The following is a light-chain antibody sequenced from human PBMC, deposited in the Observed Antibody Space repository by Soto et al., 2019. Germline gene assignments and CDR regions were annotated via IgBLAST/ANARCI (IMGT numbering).Light chain of an antibody. V-gene: IGKV1-5*03. CDR3: QQDNAYPLT. CDR2: KAS. CDR1: QSISTW. J-gene: IGKJ4*01. Sequence: DIQMTQSPSTLSASVGARVTITCRASQSISTWLAWYQQKPGKAPKLLIYKASSLAGGVPSRFRGSGSGTEFNITISSLQPDDFATYYCQQDNAYPLTFGGGTPVEIK.